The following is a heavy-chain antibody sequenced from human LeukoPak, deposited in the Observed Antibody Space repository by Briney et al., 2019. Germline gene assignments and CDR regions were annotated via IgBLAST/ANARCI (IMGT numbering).Heavy chain of an antibody. CDR1: GGSIGSGSYY. CDR3: ARSGSVPTRWFDY. Sequence: SETLSLTCTVSGGSIGSGSYYWSWIRQPAGKGLEWIGRIYTSGSTNYNPSLKSRVTISVDTSKNQFSLKLSSVTAADTAVYYCARSGSVPTRWFDYWGQGTLVTVSS. CDR2: IYTSGST. V-gene: IGHV4-61*02. D-gene: IGHD3-10*01. J-gene: IGHJ4*02.